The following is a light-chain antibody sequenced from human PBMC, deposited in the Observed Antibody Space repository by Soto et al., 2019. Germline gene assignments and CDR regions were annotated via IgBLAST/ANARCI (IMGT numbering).Light chain of an antibody. CDR3: QQSSSSPIT. V-gene: IGKV3-20*01. CDR2: AAS. Sequence: EIVLTQSPGTLSLSPGERATLSCRASQSVSSSYLAWYQQKPGQAPRLLMSAASSRATGIPDRFSGSGSGTDFTLTISRLVAEDFAVYYCQQSSSSPITFGQGTRLEIK. J-gene: IGKJ5*01. CDR1: QSVSSSY.